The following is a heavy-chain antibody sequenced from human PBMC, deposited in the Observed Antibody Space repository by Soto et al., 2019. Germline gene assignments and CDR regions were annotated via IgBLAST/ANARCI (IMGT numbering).Heavy chain of an antibody. Sequence: ASVKVSCKASGYTFTSYAMHWVRQAPGQRLEWMGWINAGNGNTKYSQKSQGRVAITRDTSASTAYMELSSLRSEDTAVYYCARLRYYYDSSGYLYGMDVWGQGTTVTVSS. J-gene: IGHJ6*02. CDR1: GYTFTSYA. V-gene: IGHV1-3*01. D-gene: IGHD3-22*01. CDR2: INAGNGNT. CDR3: ARLRYYYDSSGYLYGMDV.